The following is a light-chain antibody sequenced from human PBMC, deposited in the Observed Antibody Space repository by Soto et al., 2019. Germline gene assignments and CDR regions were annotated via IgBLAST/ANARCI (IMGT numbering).Light chain of an antibody. J-gene: IGKJ1*01. CDR1: QSVSIL. CDR2: GAT. V-gene: IGKV3-15*01. Sequence: EIVMTQSPATLSVSPGERATLSCRASQSVSILLAWYQQKPGQAPRLLIHGATTRATGIPARFSGSGSGTDFTLTITRLEPEDFAMYYCQRYDSLRTFGQGTKVDIK. CDR3: QRYDSLRT.